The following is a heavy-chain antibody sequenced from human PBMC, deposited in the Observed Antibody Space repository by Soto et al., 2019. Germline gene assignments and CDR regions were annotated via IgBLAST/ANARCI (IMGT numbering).Heavy chain of an antibody. V-gene: IGHV3-23*01. J-gene: IGHJ6*02. D-gene: IGHD4-17*01. CDR2: ISGSGANT. CDR3: AKDQAGTTVTLYYYYGMDV. Sequence: EVQLLESGGGLVQPGGSQRLSCAASGFTFSGYAMTWVRQAPGKGLEWVSSISGSGANTYYADSVKGRFTISRDNSKNTLYLQMNSLRAEDTAVYYCAKDQAGTTVTLYYYYGMDVWGQGTTVTVSS. CDR1: GFTFSGYA.